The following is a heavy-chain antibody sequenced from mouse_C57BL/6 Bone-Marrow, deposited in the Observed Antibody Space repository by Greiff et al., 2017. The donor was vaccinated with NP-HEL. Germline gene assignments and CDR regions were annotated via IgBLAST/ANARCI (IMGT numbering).Heavy chain of an antibody. Sequence: VESGEGLVKPGGSLKLSCAASGFTFSSYAMSWVRQTPEKRLEWVAYICSGGDYIYYAVTVKGRLSIYRDNDRNTLYLQMSSLKSEDTAMYYCTREIYYGNYVYCDYWRQGTTLTVSS. V-gene: IGHV5-9-1*02. CDR2: ICSGGDYI. CDR1: GFTFSSYA. CDR3: TREIYYGNYVYCDY. J-gene: IGHJ2*01. D-gene: IGHD2-1*01.